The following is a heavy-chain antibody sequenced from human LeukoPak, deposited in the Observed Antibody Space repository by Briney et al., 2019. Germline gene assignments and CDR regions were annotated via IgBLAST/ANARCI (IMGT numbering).Heavy chain of an antibody. V-gene: IGHV4-38-2*02. J-gene: IGHJ4*02. CDR2: IYHSGST. CDR3: ARLHLVSSGWHPMADS. D-gene: IGHD6-19*01. Sequence: SETLSLTCTVSGYSISSGYYWGWIRQPPGKGLEWIGSIYHSGSTYYNPSLKSRVTISVDTSKDQFSLKLNSVTAADTAVYYCARLHLVSSGWHPMADSWGQGTLVTVSS. CDR1: GYSISSGYY.